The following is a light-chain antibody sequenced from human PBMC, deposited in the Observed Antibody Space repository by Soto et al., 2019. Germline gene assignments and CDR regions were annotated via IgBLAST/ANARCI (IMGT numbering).Light chain of an antibody. CDR2: DAS. Sequence: EIVLTQSPATLSLSPGERATLSCRASQSVSSYLAWYQQKPGQAPRLLIYDASNRATGIPARFSGSGSGTGFTLTISSLEPEDFAVYYCQQRSNWPLYSSGQGTRLEIK. CDR1: QSVSSY. J-gene: IGKJ2*01. CDR3: QQRSNWPLYS. V-gene: IGKV3-11*01.